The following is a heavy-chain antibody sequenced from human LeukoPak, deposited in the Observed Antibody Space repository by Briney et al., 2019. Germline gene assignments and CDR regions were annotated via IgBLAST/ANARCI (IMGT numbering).Heavy chain of an antibody. CDR1: GFTFSSYA. Sequence: GGSLRLSCAASGFTFSSYAMSWVRQAPGKGLEWVSSISGSGTYIYYADSVKGRFTISRDNTKNSVYLQMNSLRAEDTAVYYCARDLAYCGGDCGHWGQGTLVTVSP. D-gene: IGHD2-21*01. CDR2: ISGSGTYI. V-gene: IGHV3-21*01. J-gene: IGHJ4*02. CDR3: ARDLAYCGGDCGH.